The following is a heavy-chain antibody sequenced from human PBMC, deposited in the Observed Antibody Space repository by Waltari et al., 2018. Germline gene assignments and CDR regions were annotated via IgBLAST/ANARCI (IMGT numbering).Heavy chain of an antibody. J-gene: IGHJ5*02. V-gene: IGHV4-38-2*02. CDR2: ISHSAKT. CDR3: VRDLGGSGNSWFDA. D-gene: IGHD3-10*01. CDR1: SYSIRRGYF. Sequence: QVQLQESDPGLARPSETLSLTCAVSSYSIRRGYFWGWIRQPPGKGLQWIGSISHSAKTYYNPSLKSRVSMSVDTSKNLFALKVTSVTAADTATYYCVRDLGGSGNSWFDAWGQGTLVIVSS.